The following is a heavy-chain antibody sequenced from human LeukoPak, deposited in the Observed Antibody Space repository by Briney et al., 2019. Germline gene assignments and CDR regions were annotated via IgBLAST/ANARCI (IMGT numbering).Heavy chain of an antibody. CDR2: INPSGGST. CDR1: GYPFTIYY. Sequence: GASVKVSCKASGYPFTIYYMHWVRQAPGQGRGWMGIINPSGGSTSYTQKFQGRVTITRDTTTNTVYMDLSSLTSEDTAVYYYTTALRYSSSWTTRYYFHYWGEGTLVTVSS. J-gene: IGHJ4*02. V-gene: IGHV1-46*01. CDR3: TTALRYSSSWTTRYYFHY. D-gene: IGHD6-13*01.